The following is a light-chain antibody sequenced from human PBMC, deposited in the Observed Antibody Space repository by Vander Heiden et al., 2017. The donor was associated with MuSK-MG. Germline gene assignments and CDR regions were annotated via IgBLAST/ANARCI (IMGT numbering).Light chain of an antibody. V-gene: IGLV2-11*01. Sequence: QSALTQPRSVSGSPGQSVTISCTATSSAVGGYNYVSWYQQHPGESPKLMIYDVRQRPSGVPDRFSGSKSGNTASLTISGLQAEDEGDYYCCADAGSDPYVFGPGTKVTVL. CDR1: SSAVGGYNY. CDR3: CADAGSDPYV. J-gene: IGLJ1*01. CDR2: DVR.